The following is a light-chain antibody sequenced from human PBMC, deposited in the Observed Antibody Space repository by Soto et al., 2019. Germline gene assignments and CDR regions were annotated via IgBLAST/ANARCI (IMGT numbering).Light chain of an antibody. V-gene: IGKV1-5*01. Sequence: ININESPSTLSASVGDRVSITCRASQSISSWLAWYQQKPGKAPKLLIYDASSLESGVPSRFSGSGSGTEFTLTISSLQPDDFATYYCQQYNSYPGTFGQGTNVDIK. CDR2: DAS. J-gene: IGKJ1*01. CDR1: QSISSW. CDR3: QQYNSYPGT.